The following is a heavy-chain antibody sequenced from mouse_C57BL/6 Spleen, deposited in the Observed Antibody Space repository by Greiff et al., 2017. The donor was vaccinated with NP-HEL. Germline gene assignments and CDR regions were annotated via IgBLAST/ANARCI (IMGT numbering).Heavy chain of an antibody. CDR1: GYTFTSYW. CDR3: ARNVFITTVAPYYFDY. V-gene: IGHV1-72*01. CDR2: IDPNSGGT. J-gene: IGHJ2*01. D-gene: IGHD1-1*01. Sequence: VQLQQPGAELVKPGASVKLSCKASGYTFTSYWMHWVKQRPGRGLEWIGRIDPNSGGTKYNEKFKSKATLTVDKPSSTAYMQLSSLTSEDSAVYYCARNVFITTVAPYYFDYWGQGTTLTVSS.